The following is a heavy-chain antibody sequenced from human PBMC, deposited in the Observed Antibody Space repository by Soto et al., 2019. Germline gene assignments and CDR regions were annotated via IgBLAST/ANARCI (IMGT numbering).Heavy chain of an antibody. Sequence: EVQLVESGGGLVQPGGSLKLSCAASGFTFSGSAMHWVRQASGKGLEWVGRIRSKANSYATAYAASVKGRFTISRDDSKNTAYLQMNSLKTEGTAVYYCTRHRDYCSGGSCYTPDFDYWGQGTLVTVSS. J-gene: IGHJ4*02. CDR1: GFTFSGSA. V-gene: IGHV3-73*02. CDR2: IRSKANSYAT. CDR3: TRHRDYCSGGSCYTPDFDY. D-gene: IGHD2-15*01.